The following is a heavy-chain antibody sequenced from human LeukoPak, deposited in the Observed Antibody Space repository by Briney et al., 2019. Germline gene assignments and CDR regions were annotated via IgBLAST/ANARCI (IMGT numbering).Heavy chain of an antibody. V-gene: IGHV1-69*13. CDR2: FIPLLGTA. Sequence: ASVKLSCKASGGTFANYAFSWVRQAPGQGLEWMGGFIPLLGTANYAQEFQGRVTITADESTSTAYMQLSSPRSEDTAVYFCARVITIGQPPYYYYMDLWGKGTTVTVSS. D-gene: IGHD3-10*01. CDR1: GGTFANYA. J-gene: IGHJ6*03. CDR3: ARVITIGQPPYYYYMDL.